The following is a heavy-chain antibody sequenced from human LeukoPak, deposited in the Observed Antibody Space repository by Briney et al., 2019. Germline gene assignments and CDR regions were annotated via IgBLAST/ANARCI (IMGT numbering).Heavy chain of an antibody. Sequence: SETLSLTCTVSGGSVSSGDYYWSWIRQPPGKGLEWIGYIYYSGNTYYNPSLKSRLTISVDTSKNQFSLKLTSVTSADTAVYYCARARRFAAAGTTAFDIWGQGTMVTVSS. D-gene: IGHD6-13*01. J-gene: IGHJ3*02. CDR3: ARARRFAAAGTTAFDI. CDR2: IYYSGNT. V-gene: IGHV4-30-4*08. CDR1: GGSVSSGDYY.